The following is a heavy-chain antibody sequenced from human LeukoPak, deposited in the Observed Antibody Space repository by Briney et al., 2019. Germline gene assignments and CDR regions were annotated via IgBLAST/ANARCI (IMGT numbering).Heavy chain of an antibody. V-gene: IGHV1-8*01. CDR3: ARRSPLSDTTPTRAGRVDAFDI. D-gene: IGHD1-26*01. J-gene: IGHJ3*02. CDR2: MNPNSGNT. Sequence: ASVKVSCKASGYTFTSYDINWVRQATGQGLEWMGWMNPNSGNTGYAQKFQGRVTMTRNTSISTAYMELSSLRSEGTAVYYCARRSPLSDTTPTRAGRVDAFDIWGQGTMVTVSS. CDR1: GYTFTSYD.